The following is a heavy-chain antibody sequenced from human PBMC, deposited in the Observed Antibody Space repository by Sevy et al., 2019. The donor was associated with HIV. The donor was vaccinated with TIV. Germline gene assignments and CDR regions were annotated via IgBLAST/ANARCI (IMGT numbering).Heavy chain of an antibody. CDR1: GYTFTSYG. J-gene: IGHJ4*02. V-gene: IGHV1-18*01. D-gene: IGHD3-10*01. CDR3: ARVDGSGSYYLKYYFDY. CDR2: ISAYNGNT. Sequence: ASVKVSCKASGYTFTSYGISWVRQAPGQGLEWMGWISAYNGNTNYAQKLQGRVTMTTDTSTSTAYMELRSLRSDDTAMYYCARVDGSGSYYLKYYFDYWGQGTLVTVSS.